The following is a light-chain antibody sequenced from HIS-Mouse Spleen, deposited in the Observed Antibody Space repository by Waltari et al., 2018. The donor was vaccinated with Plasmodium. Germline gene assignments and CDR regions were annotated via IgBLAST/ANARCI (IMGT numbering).Light chain of an antibody. CDR2: WAS. CDR3: QQYNNWSFT. J-gene: IGKJ3*01. Sequence: DMVMTQSPDSLAVSLGERATINCKSSQSVLYSSNNKNYLAWYQQKPGQPPKLLIYWASTRESGVPDRFSGSGSGTDFTLTISSLQAEDVAVYYCQQYNNWSFTFGPGTKVDIK. V-gene: IGKV4-1*01. CDR1: QSVLYSSNNKNY.